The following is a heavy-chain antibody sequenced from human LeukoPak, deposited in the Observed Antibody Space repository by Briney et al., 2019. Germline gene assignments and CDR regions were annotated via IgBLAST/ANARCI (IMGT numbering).Heavy chain of an antibody. J-gene: IGHJ2*01. CDR3: ARDVYTSGWRYFDL. D-gene: IGHD6-19*01. V-gene: IGHV1-2*02. CDR1: GYTFTGHY. CDR2: INPNSGDT. Sequence: ASVKVSCKASGYTFTGHYMHWVRQAPGQGPEWMAWINPNSGDTNYAQKFQGRVTLTRDASIGTAYMEMNKLTYDDTAIYYCARDVYTSGWRYFDLWGHGTLVTVSS.